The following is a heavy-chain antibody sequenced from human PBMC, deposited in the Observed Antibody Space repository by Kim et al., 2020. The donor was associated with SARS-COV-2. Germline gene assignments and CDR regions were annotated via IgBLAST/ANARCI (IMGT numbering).Heavy chain of an antibody. CDR2: INHSGST. Sequence: SETLSLTCAVYGGSFSGYYWSWIRQPPGKGLEWIGEINHSGSTNYNPSLKSRVTISVDTSKNQFSLKLSSVTAADTAVYYCARVRLVITPTQLNYFDYWGQGTLVTVSS. CDR1: GGSFSGYY. V-gene: IGHV4-34*01. D-gene: IGHD3-9*01. CDR3: ARVRLVITPTQLNYFDY. J-gene: IGHJ4*02.